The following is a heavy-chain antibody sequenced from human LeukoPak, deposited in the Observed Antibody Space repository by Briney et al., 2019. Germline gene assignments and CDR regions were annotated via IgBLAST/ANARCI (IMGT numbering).Heavy chain of an antibody. CDR1: GYTLTELS. Sequence: ASVKVSCKVSGYTLTELSMHWVRQAPGKGLEWMGGFDPEDGETIYAQKFQGRVTMTEDTSTDTAYMELSSLRSEDTAVYYCARVNCSSTSCRSKFLDYWGQGTLVTVSS. V-gene: IGHV1-24*01. CDR3: ARVNCSSTSCRSKFLDY. CDR2: FDPEDGET. D-gene: IGHD2-2*01. J-gene: IGHJ4*02.